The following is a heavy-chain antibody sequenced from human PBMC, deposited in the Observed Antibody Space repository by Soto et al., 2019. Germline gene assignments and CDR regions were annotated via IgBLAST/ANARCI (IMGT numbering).Heavy chain of an antibody. Sequence: QVQLVQSGAEVKKPGASVKVSCKDSGYTFTSYDINWVRQATGQGLEWMGWMNPNSGNTGYAQKFQGSVTMTRNTSISTAYMELSSLRSEDTAVYYCAREHSSSWRFDYWGQGTLVTVSS. D-gene: IGHD6-13*01. V-gene: IGHV1-8*01. CDR2: MNPNSGNT. CDR1: GYTFTSYD. CDR3: AREHSSSWRFDY. J-gene: IGHJ4*02.